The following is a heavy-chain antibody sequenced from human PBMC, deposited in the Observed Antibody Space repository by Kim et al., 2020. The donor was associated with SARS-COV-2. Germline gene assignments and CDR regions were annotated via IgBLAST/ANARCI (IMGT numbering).Heavy chain of an antibody. CDR1: GFTFSNAW. D-gene: IGHD3-10*01. CDR3: TTDVASGIWFGDPLSEY. J-gene: IGHJ4*02. V-gene: IGHV3-15*01. Sequence: GGSLRLSCAASGFTFSNAWMSWVRQAPGKGLEWVGRIKSKTDGGTTDYAAPVKGRFTISRDDSKNTLYLQMNSLKTEDTAVYYCTTDVASGIWFGDPLSEYWGQGTLVTVSS. CDR2: IKSKTDGGTT.